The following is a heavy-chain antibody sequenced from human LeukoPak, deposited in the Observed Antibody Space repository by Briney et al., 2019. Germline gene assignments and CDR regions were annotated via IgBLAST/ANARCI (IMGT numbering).Heavy chain of an antibody. J-gene: IGHJ6*02. V-gene: IGHV3-9*01. CDR2: ISWNSGTK. Sequence: GRSLRLSCAASGFTFDDYAMHWVRQAPGKGLEWVSGISWNSGTKGYADSVKGRFIISRDNAKNSLYLQMNSLRGEDAALYYCAVLHYYAMDVWGQGTTVTVSS. D-gene: IGHD2-8*01. CDR3: AVLHYYAMDV. CDR1: GFTFDDYA.